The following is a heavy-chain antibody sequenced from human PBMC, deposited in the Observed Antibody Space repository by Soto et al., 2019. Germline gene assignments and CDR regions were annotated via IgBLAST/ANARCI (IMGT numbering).Heavy chain of an antibody. Sequence: QVQLQESGPGLVKPSDTLSLTCAVSGYSISSSNWWGWIRQPPGKGLEWIGYIYYSGTTYYNPSLKSRVTMSVNKSKNQFSLKLTSVTAVDTAVSCCARREIQGPIDYWGQGTVVTVSS. CDR3: ARREIQGPIDY. CDR2: IYYSGTT. J-gene: IGHJ4*02. D-gene: IGHD1-26*01. CDR1: GYSISSSNW. V-gene: IGHV4-28*01.